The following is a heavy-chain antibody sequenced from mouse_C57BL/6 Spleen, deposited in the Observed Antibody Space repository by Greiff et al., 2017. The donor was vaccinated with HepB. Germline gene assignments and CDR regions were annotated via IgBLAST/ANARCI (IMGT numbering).Heavy chain of an antibody. J-gene: IGHJ1*03. D-gene: IGHD4-1*01. CDR2: ISSGSSTI. V-gene: IGHV5-17*01. CDR1: GFTFSDYG. CDR3: ATGRGYFDV. Sequence: EVKLMESGGGLVKPGGSLKLSCAASGFTFSDYGMHWVRQAPEKGLEWVAYISSGSSTIYYADTVKGRFTISRDNAKNTLFLQMTSLRSEDTAMYYCATGRGYFDVWGTGTTVTVSS.